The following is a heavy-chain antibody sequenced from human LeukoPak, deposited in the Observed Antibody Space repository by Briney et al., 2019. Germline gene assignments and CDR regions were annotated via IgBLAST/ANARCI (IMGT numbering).Heavy chain of an antibody. CDR2: ISYDGSNK. J-gene: IGHJ4*02. Sequence: GRSLRLSCAASGFTFSSYGMHWVRQAPGKGLEWVAVISYDGSNKYYADSVKGRFTISRDNSKNTLYLQMNSLRAEDTAVYYCAKGYSGSYYAIDYWGQGTLVTVSS. CDR1: GFTFSSYG. CDR3: AKGYSGSYYAIDY. D-gene: IGHD1-26*01. V-gene: IGHV3-30*18.